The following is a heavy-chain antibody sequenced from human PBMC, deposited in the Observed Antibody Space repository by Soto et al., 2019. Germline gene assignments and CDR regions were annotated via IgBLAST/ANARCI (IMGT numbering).Heavy chain of an antibody. CDR1: GFVFNNYA. V-gene: IGHV3-23*01. Sequence: GGSLRLSCAASGFVFNNYAISWVRQAPGKGLEWVATLSSGGGTTYYTDSAKGRFTISRDSSMNLLYLQMNSLRADDTAVYYCAKDGDWYDFSTGYYSRGNYFDYWGQGTLVTVSS. J-gene: IGHJ4*02. CDR2: LSSGGGTT. CDR3: AKDGDWYDFSTGYYSRGNYFDY. D-gene: IGHD3-3*01.